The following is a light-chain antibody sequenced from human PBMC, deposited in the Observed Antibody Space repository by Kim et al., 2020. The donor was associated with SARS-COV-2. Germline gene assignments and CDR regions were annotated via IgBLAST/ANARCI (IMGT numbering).Light chain of an antibody. V-gene: IGLV1-47*01. J-gene: IGLJ2*01. CDR3: SSWDVSLSGVV. CDR1: STNIGSNY. CDR2: KND. Sequence: GQRVTISCSGSSTNIGSNYVYWYQQLPGLAPKLLIYKNDQRPSGVPDRFSGSKSGTSASLAISGLRSEDETDYYCSSWDVSLSGVVFGGGTQLTVL.